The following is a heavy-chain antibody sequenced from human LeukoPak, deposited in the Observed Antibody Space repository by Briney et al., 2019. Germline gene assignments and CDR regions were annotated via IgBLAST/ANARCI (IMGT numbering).Heavy chain of an antibody. J-gene: IGHJ4*02. D-gene: IGHD2-2*01. V-gene: IGHV4-61*02. CDR3: ARHRSSTSQAALDY. Sequence: SQTLSLTCTVSGGSISSGSYYWSWIRQPAGKGLEWIGRIYTSGSTNYNPSLKSRVTISVDTSKNQFSLKLSSVTAADTAVYYCARHRSSTSQAALDYWGQGTLVTVSS. CDR2: IYTSGST. CDR1: GGSISSGSYY.